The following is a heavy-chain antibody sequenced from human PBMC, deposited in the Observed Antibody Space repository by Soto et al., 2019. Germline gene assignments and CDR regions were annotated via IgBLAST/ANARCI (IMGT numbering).Heavy chain of an antibody. CDR3: ARTYCSSARCYSDY. Sequence: QVQLVQSGAEVKKPGASVKVSCKTSGYTFTSHGISWVRQAPGQGLEWMGWISAYNGNTNYAQKLQGRVTMTTDTPTSTAYMELRSVRSDDTAVYCCARTYCSSARCYSDYWGQGTLVTVSS. CDR1: GYTFTSHG. D-gene: IGHD2-2*01. CDR2: ISAYNGNT. J-gene: IGHJ4*02. V-gene: IGHV1-18*04.